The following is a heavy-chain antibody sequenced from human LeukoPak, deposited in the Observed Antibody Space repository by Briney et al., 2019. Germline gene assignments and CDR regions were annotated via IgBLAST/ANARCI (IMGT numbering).Heavy chain of an antibody. D-gene: IGHD3-22*01. CDR2: IYHSGST. Sequence: SETLSLTCAVSGYSISSGYYWGWIRQPPGKGLEWIGSIYHSGSTYYNPSLKSRVSISVDTSKNQFSLKLSSVTAAETAVYYCAREKPLWAIVVDSTFDPWGQGTLVTVSS. CDR3: AREKPLWAIVVDSTFDP. CDR1: GYSISSGYY. V-gene: IGHV4-38-2*02. J-gene: IGHJ5*02.